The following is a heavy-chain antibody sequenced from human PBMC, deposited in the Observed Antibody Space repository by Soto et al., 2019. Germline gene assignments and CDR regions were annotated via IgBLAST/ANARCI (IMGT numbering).Heavy chain of an antibody. CDR2: INHSGST. D-gene: IGHD3-3*01. CDR1: GGSFSGYY. CDR3: ARAGYDFWSGYYTYYYYYGMDV. J-gene: IGHJ6*02. V-gene: IGHV4-34*01. Sequence: PSETLSLTCAVYGGSFSGYYWSWIRQPPGKGLEWVGEINHSGSTNYNPSLKSRVTISVDTSKNQFSLKLSPVTAADTAVYYCARAGYDFWSGYYTYYYYYGMDVWGQGTTVTVSS.